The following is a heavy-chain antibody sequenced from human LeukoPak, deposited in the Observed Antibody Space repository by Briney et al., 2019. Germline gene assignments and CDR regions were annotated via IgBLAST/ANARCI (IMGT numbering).Heavy chain of an antibody. CDR2: IYYSGST. Sequence: SETLSLTCTVSGGSISSYYWSWIRQPPGKGLEWIGDIYYSGSTNYNPSLKSRVTISVDTSKNQFSLKLSSVTAADTAVYYCARDIPIAAAGHYYYMDVWGKGTTVTVSS. CDR1: GGSISSYY. V-gene: IGHV4-59*01. CDR3: ARDIPIAAAGHYYYMDV. J-gene: IGHJ6*03. D-gene: IGHD6-13*01.